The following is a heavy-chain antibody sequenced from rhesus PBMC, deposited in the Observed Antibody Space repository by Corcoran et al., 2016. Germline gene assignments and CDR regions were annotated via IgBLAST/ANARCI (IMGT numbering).Heavy chain of an antibody. CDR1: GGSISGYYY. J-gene: IGHJ4*01. D-gene: IGHD1-1-1*01. CDR2: IYGKSART. CDR3: AIDIAGFDY. V-gene: IGHV4-73*01. Sequence: QVQLQQWGEGLVKPSETLSLTCAVYGGSISGYYYWSWIRQPPGKGLEWIGYIYGKSARTNYNPALKNRVTISKDTSKNQFSLRLGSVTAAATAGYYWAIDIAGFDYWGQGVLVTVSS.